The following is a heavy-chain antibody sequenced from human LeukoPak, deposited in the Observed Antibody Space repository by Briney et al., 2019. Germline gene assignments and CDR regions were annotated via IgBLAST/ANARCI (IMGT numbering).Heavy chain of an antibody. CDR2: IYPGDSDT. V-gene: IGHV5-51*01. Sequence: GGPLNTSGQPSGYSLNSYWFGGVGRMHGKGLEWMGIIYPGDSDTRYSPSFQGQVTISADESISTAYLQWSSLKASDTAMYYCARLGDGDYGDYWGQGTLVTVSS. CDR3: ARLGDGDYGDY. CDR1: GYSLNSYW. J-gene: IGHJ4*02. D-gene: IGHD4-17*01.